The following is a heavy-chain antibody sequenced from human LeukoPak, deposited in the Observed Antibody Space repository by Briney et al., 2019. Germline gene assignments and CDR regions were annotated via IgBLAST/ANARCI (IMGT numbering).Heavy chain of an antibody. V-gene: IGHV3-23*01. CDR3: AKRMDTAMGIFDY. CDR1: GLTVSNNY. CDR2: ISGSGGSA. Sequence: GGSLRLSCAASGLTVSNNYMSWVRQAPGKGLEWVSAISGSGGSAYYADSVKGRFTISRDNSKNTLYLQMNSLRAEDTAVYYCAKRMDTAMGIFDYWGQGTLVTVSS. D-gene: IGHD5-18*01. J-gene: IGHJ4*02.